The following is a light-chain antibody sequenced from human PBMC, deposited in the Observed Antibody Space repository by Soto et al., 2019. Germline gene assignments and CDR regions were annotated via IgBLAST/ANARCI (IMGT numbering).Light chain of an antibody. CDR1: SSDVGGYNF. V-gene: IGLV2-8*01. CDR3: TSYAGSNIPVV. Sequence: QSALTQPPSASGSPGQSVTISCTGTSSDVGGYNFVSWYQQHPGKAPKLMIYEVTKRPSGVPDRFSGSKSGNTASLTVSGVHAEDEADYYCTSYAGSNIPVVFGGGTKLTVL. J-gene: IGLJ3*02. CDR2: EVT.